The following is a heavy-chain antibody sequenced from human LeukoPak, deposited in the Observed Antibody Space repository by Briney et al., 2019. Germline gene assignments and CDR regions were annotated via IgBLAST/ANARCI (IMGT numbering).Heavy chain of an antibody. Sequence: GGSLRLSRVASKFTFSGYGMHWVRQAPGKGLEWVAFIRYDGSDKYYADSVKGRFTISRDNSKNQLYLQMNRLRAEDTAVYYCARDRTVTSYFDSWGQGTLVTVSS. CDR3: ARDRTVTSYFDS. D-gene: IGHD4-17*01. V-gene: IGHV3-30*02. J-gene: IGHJ4*02. CDR2: IRYDGSDK. CDR1: KFTFSGYG.